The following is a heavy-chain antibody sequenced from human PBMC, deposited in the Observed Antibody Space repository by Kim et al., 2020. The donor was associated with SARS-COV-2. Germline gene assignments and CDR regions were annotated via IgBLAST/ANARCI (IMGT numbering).Heavy chain of an antibody. D-gene: IGHD3-10*01. V-gene: IGHV4-59*13. CDR2: IYYSGST. J-gene: IGHJ3*02. Sequence: SETLSLTCTVSGGSISSYYWSWIRQPPGKGLEWIGYIYYSGSTNYNPSLKSRVTISVDTSKNQFSLKLSSVTAADTAVYYCARAITMVRGVSPNDAFDIWGQGTMVTVSS. CDR1: GGSISSYY. CDR3: ARAITMVRGVSPNDAFDI.